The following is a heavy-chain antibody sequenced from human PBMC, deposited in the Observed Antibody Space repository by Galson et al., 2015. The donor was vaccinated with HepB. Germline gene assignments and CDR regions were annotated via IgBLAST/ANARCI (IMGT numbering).Heavy chain of an antibody. J-gene: IGHJ4*02. D-gene: IGHD6-6*01. CDR2: ISGSGGST. CDR1: GFTFSSNA. Sequence: SLRLSCAASGFTFSSNAMSWVRQAPGKGLEWVSGISGSGGSTYYADSVKGRFTISRDNSKNTLYLRMNSLRPEDTAIYYCAKGHPRIAARPCGVCPPDYWGQGTLVTVSS. CDR3: AKGHPRIAARPCGVCPPDY. V-gene: IGHV3-23*01.